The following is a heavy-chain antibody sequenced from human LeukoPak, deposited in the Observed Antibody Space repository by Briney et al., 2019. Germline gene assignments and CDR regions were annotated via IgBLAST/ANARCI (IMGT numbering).Heavy chain of an antibody. CDR3: AKDSYCSGGRCYGGFDY. Sequence: GGSLRLSCAASGFTVSSNYMSWVRQAPGKGLEWVSAISGNGGSTYYADSVKGRFTISRDNSKNTLYLQMNSLRAEDTAVYYCAKDSYCSGGRCYGGFDYWGQGALVTVSP. J-gene: IGHJ4*02. V-gene: IGHV3-23*01. CDR1: GFTVSSNY. D-gene: IGHD2-15*01. CDR2: ISGNGGST.